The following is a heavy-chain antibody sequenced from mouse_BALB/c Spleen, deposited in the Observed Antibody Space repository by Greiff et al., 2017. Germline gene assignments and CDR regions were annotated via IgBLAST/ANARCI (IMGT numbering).Heavy chain of an antibody. J-gene: IGHJ4*01. CDR3: ARDGDDYDPYAMDY. D-gene: IGHD2-4*01. Sequence: EVMLVESGGGLVQPGGSLKLSCAASGFTFSSYGMSWVRQTPDKRLELVATINSNGGSTYYPDSVKGRFTISRDNAKNTLYLQMSSLKSEDTAMYYCARDGDDYDPYAMDYWGQGTSVTVSS. V-gene: IGHV5-6-3*01. CDR2: INSNGGST. CDR1: GFTFSSYG.